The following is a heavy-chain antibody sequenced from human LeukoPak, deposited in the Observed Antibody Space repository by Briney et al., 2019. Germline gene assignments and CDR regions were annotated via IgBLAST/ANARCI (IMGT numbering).Heavy chain of an antibody. CDR2: INHSGST. CDR1: GGSFSGYY. Sequence: SETLSLTCAVYGGSFSGYYWSWIRQPPGKGLEWIGEINHSGSTNYNSSLKSRVTISVDTSKNQFSLKLSSVTAADTAVYYCARVSSIVVVVAATNYFDYWGQGTLVTVSS. J-gene: IGHJ4*02. V-gene: IGHV4-34*01. D-gene: IGHD2-15*01. CDR3: ARVSSIVVVVAATNYFDY.